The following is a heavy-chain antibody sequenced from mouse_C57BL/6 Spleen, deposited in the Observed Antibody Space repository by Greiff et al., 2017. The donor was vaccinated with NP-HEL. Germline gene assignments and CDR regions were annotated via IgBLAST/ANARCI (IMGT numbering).Heavy chain of an antibody. V-gene: IGHV3-6*01. D-gene: IGHD1-1*01. J-gene: IGHJ2*01. CDR3: ARRHYGSLFDY. CDR1: GYSITSGYY. Sequence: EVQLQESGPGLVKPSQSLSLTCSVTGYSITSGYYWNWIRQFPGNKLEWMGYISYDGSNNYNPSLKNRISITRDTSKNQFFLKLNSVTTEDTATYYCARRHYGSLFDYWGQGTTLTVSS. CDR2: ISYDGSN.